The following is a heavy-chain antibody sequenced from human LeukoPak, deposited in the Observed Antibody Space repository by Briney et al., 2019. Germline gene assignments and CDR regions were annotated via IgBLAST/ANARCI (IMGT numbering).Heavy chain of an antibody. CDR3: ARVYSGWGIDY. D-gene: IGHD5-12*01. Sequence: GGSLRLSWAASACTFSSYGMSWVRQAPGKGLEWVSGIGGSGFTTYYADSVKGRFTISTDNSRNSLYLQVNSLRVEDTAVYYCARVYSGWGIDYWGQGTLVTVSS. CDR1: ACTFSSYG. V-gene: IGHV3-23*01. CDR2: IGGSGFTT. J-gene: IGHJ4*02.